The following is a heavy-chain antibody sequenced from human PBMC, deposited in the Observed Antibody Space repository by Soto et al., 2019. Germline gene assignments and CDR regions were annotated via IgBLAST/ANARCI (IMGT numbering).Heavy chain of an antibody. Sequence: GGSLRRSCAASGFTFSNAWMSWVRQAPGTGLEWVGRIKSKTDGGTTDYAAPVKGRFTSSRDDSKNTLYLQINSLKTEDPALYYCTTGAHYDFWSGLNPLDYLGQGTLVTFAS. CDR1: GFTFSNAW. CDR2: IKSKTDGGTT. V-gene: IGHV3-15*01. CDR3: TTGAHYDFWSGLNPLDY. D-gene: IGHD3-3*01. J-gene: IGHJ4*02.